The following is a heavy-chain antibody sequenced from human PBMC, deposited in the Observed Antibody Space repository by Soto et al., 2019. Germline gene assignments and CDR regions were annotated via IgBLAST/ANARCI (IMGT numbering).Heavy chain of an antibody. D-gene: IGHD2-8*01. Sequence: SETLSLTCTVSGGSVSNSNYYWGWIRQSPGKGLEWIGSVYYRGRSYSKSSVKSRVTISVDTSKNQFSLNLNSVTASDTAVYYCVSQRTSVLTQAYFDYWGPGALVTVFS. CDR2: VYYRGRS. CDR1: GGSVSNSNYY. J-gene: IGHJ4*02. CDR3: VSQRTSVLTQAYFDY. V-gene: IGHV4-39*01.